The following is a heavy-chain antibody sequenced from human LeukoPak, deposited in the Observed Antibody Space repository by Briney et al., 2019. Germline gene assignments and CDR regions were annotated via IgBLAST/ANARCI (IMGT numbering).Heavy chain of an antibody. J-gene: IGHJ4*02. CDR3: ARDGSSGWPPYYFDY. CDR2: IIPIFGTA. D-gene: IGHD6-19*01. Sequence: SVKVSFTASGGTFSSYAISWVRQAPGQGLEWMGGIIPIFGTANYAQKFQGRVTITADESTSTAYMELSSLRSEDTAVYYCARDGSSGWPPYYFDYWGQGTLVTVSS. V-gene: IGHV1-69*13. CDR1: GGTFSSYA.